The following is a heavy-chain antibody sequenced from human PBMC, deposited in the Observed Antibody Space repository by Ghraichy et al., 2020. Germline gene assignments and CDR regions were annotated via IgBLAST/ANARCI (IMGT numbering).Heavy chain of an antibody. V-gene: IGHV4-59*01. CDR3: ASSRPPVYYYGMDV. CDR2: IYYSGST. Sequence: SQTLSLTCTVSGGSISSYYWSWIRQPPGKGLEWIGYIYYSGSTDYNPSLKGRVIISVDTPKNQFSLKLSSVTAADTAVYYCASSRPPVYYYGMDVWGQGTTVTGSS. J-gene: IGHJ6*02. CDR1: GGSISSYY.